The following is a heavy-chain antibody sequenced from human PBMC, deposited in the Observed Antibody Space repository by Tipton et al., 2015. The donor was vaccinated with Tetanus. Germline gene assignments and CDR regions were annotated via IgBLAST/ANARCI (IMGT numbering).Heavy chain of an antibody. J-gene: IGHJ4*02. Sequence: SGFTFSSYSMNWVRQAPGKGLEWVSSISSSSSYIYYADSVKGRFTISRDNAKNSLYLQMNSLRAEDTAVYYCARYPYGSGKGRGSIAVAPAWGQGTLVTVSS. CDR3: ARYPYGSGKGRGSIAVAPA. V-gene: IGHV3-21*01. D-gene: IGHD3-10*01. CDR2: ISSSSSYI. CDR1: GFTFSSYS.